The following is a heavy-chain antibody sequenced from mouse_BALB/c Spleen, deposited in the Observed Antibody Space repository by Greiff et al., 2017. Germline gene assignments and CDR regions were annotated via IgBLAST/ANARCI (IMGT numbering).Heavy chain of an antibody. CDR1: GFNIKDTY. Sequence: DVKLQESGAELVKPGGSVQLSCTASGFNIKDTYMHWVKQRPEQGLEWIGRVDPANGNTKYDPKFQGKATITADTSSNTAYLQLSSLTSEDTAVYYCARWGGYWGQGTTLTVSS. J-gene: IGHJ2*01. V-gene: IGHV14-3*02. CDR3: ARWGGY. CDR2: VDPANGNT.